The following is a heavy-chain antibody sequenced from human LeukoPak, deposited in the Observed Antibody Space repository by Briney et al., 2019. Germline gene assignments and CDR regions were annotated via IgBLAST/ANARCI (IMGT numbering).Heavy chain of an antibody. CDR1: GYTFTGYY. Sequence: ASVKVSCKASGYTFTGYYMHWVRQAPGQGLEWMGWINPNSGGTNYAQKFQGRITMTRDTSISTAYMELSRLRSDDTAVYYCAREYKLRWELLSLGYWGQGTLVTVSS. J-gene: IGHJ4*02. D-gene: IGHD1-26*01. CDR2: INPNSGGT. CDR3: AREYKLRWELLSLGY. V-gene: IGHV1-2*02.